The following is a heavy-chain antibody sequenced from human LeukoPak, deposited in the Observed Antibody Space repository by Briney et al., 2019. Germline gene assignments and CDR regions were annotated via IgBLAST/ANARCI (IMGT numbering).Heavy chain of an antibody. V-gene: IGHV1-18*01. CDR2: ISAYNGNT. Sequence: ASVKVSCKASGYTFTSYGISWVRQAPGQGLEWMGWISAYNGNTNYAQKLQGRVTMTTDTSTSTAYMELRSLRSDDTAVYYCARDLDDFWSGYYTPPYYYYYGMDVWDQGTTVTVSS. J-gene: IGHJ6*02. CDR3: ARDLDDFWSGYYTPPYYYYYGMDV. CDR1: GYTFTSYG. D-gene: IGHD3-3*01.